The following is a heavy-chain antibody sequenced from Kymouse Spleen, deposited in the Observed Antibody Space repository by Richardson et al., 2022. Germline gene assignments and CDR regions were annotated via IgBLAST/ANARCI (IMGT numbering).Heavy chain of an antibody. CDR1: GGSVSSGSYY. CDR3: ARGDSGSYFGFFDY. J-gene: IGHJ4*02. Sequence: QVQLQESGPGLVKPSETLSLTCTVSGGSVSSGSYYWSWIRQPPGKGLEWIGYIYYSGSTNYNPSLKSRVTISVDTSKNQFSLKLSSVTAADTAVYYCARGDSGSYFGFFDYWGQGTLVTVSS. D-gene: IGHD1-26*01. V-gene: IGHV4-61*01. CDR2: IYYSGST.